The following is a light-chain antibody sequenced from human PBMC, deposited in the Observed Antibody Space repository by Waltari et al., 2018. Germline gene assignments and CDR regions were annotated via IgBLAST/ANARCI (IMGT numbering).Light chain of an antibody. V-gene: IGKV3-20*01. CDR2: AAS. CDR1: QSVSRA. J-gene: IGKJ1*01. Sequence: EIVLTQSPGTLSLSPGERATLSCRASQSVSRALAWYQQKPGQAPRLLIYAASTRATGVPVRFSGSGSGTDFSLTISRLDPEDFAVYYCQHYVNLPVTFGQGTKVEI. CDR3: QHYVNLPVT.